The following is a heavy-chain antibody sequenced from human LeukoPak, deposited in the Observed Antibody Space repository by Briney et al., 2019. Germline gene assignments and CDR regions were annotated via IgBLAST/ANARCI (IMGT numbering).Heavy chain of an antibody. V-gene: IGHV1-18*01. D-gene: IGHD1-26*01. J-gene: IGHJ5*02. CDR3: ARVIVGATAVWFDP. CDR1: GYTFTSYG. CDR2: ISAYNGNT. Sequence: ASVKVSCKASGYTFTSYGISGVRQAPGQGLEWMGWISAYNGNTNYAQKLQGRVTMTTDTSTSTAYMELRSLRSDDTAAYYCARVIVGATAVWFDPWGQGTLVTVSS.